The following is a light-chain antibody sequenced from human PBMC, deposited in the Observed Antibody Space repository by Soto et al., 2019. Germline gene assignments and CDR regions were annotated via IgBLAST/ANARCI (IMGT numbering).Light chain of an antibody. J-gene: IGLJ2*01. CDR1: SSNIGAGYD. CDR2: DSS. V-gene: IGLV1-40*01. CDR3: QSYDSSLGTYVV. Sequence: QSVLTQPPSVAGAPGQRVSISCTGSSSNIGAGYDVHWYQQLPGAAPKLLFSDSSNRPSGVPDRFSASKSGTSASLAITGLQAEDEADYYCQSYDSSLGTYVVFGGGTKLTVL.